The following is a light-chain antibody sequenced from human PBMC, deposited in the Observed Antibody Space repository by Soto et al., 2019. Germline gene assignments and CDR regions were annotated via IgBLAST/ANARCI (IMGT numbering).Light chain of an antibody. CDR3: QQYNNWPPWT. Sequence: ILMTQSPATLSVYPGERANLSCRASQSVSNSLAWYQQKPGQAPRLLIYDASTRATGIPARFSGSGSGTEFTLTISGLQSEDFAVYSCQQYNNWPPWTFGQGTKVEIK. J-gene: IGKJ1*01. CDR2: DAS. CDR1: QSVSNS. V-gene: IGKV3-15*01.